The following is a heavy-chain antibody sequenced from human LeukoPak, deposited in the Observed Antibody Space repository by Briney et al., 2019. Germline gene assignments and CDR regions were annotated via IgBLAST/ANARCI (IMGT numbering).Heavy chain of an antibody. CDR3: ARHDDHGRAFEI. J-gene: IGHJ3*02. CDR1: GGSIRSYY. D-gene: IGHD4-17*01. CDR2: IYYSGSTAYSGST. V-gene: IGHV4-59*08. Sequence: PSETLSPTCTVSGGSIRSYYWSWVRQPPGKGLEWIGYIYYSGSTAYSGSTDYNPSLKSRVTISVDTSKNQFSLKLSSVTAADTAVYYCARHDDHGRAFEIWGHGTMVTVSS.